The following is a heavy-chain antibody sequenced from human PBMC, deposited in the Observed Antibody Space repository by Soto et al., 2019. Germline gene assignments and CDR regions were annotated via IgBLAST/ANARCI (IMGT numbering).Heavy chain of an antibody. CDR2: ISSSSSYI. CDR3: ARSFTPHYYDSSGYYYPSLRQTYYFDY. D-gene: IGHD3-22*01. Sequence: GSLRLSCAASGFTFRSYNMNWVRQAPVKGLEWVSSISSSSSYIYYADSVKGRFTISRDNAKNSLYLQMNSLRAEDTAVYYCARSFTPHYYDSSGYYYPSLRQTYYFDYWGQGTLVTVSS. CDR1: GFTFRSYN. V-gene: IGHV3-21*01. J-gene: IGHJ4*02.